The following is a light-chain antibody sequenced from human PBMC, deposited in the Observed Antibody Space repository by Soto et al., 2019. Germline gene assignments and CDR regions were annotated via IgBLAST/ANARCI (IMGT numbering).Light chain of an antibody. CDR1: SSDVGGYKY. V-gene: IGLV2-14*01. Sequence: QTVLTQPASVSGSPGQSITISCTGTSSDVGGYKYVSWYQQHPGKVPKLMIYEVSNRPSGVSNRFSGSKSGNTASLTISGLQAEDEADYYCSSYTSRNALVFGGGTKLTVL. CDR2: EVS. J-gene: IGLJ2*01. CDR3: SSYTSRNALV.